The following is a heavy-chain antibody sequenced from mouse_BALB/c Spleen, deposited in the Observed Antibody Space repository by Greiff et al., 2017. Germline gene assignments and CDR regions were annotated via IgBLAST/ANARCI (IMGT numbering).Heavy chain of an antibody. V-gene: IGHV5-6*01. CDR1: GFTFSSYG. CDR2: ISSGGSYT. CDR3: ARIDAY. Sequence: VQLQQSGGDLVKPGGSLKLSCAASGFTFSSYGMSWVRQTPDKRLEWVATISSGGSYTYYPDSVKGRFTISRDNAKNTLYLQMSSLKSEDTAMYYCARIDAYWGQGTLVTVSA. J-gene: IGHJ3*01.